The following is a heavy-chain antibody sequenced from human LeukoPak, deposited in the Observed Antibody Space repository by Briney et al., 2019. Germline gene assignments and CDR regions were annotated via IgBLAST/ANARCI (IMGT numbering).Heavy chain of an antibody. CDR1: GFTFTSSA. D-gene: IGHD2-15*01. CDR3: AREGCSSTSCLIRGYCSGGSCQHDY. Sequence: GASVKVSCKASGFTFTSSAMQWVRQARGQRLEWIGWIVVGSGNTNYAQKFQERVTITRDMSTSTAYMELSSLRSEDTAVYYCAREGCSSTSCLIRGYCSGGSCQHDYWGQGTLVTVSS. V-gene: IGHV1-58*02. CDR2: IVVGSGNT. J-gene: IGHJ4*02.